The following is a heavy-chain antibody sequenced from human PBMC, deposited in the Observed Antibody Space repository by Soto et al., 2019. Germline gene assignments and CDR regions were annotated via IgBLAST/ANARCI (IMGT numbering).Heavy chain of an antibody. CDR3: ARGISSSWYFYFDY. D-gene: IGHD6-13*01. J-gene: IGHJ4*02. CDR1: GDSISSGGYY. V-gene: IGHV4-31*03. Sequence: PSETLSLTCTVSGDSISSGGYYWSWIRQHPGKGLEWTGYIYCSGSIYYNPSLKSRVTISVDTSKNQFSLKLSSVTAADTAVYYCARGISSSWYFYFDYWGQGTLVTVSS. CDR2: IYCSGSI.